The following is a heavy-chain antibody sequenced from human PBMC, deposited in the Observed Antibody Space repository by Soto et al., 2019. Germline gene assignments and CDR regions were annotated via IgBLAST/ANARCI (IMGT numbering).Heavy chain of an antibody. J-gene: IGHJ5*02. CDR3: ARDWDSSSSGRRNWFDP. CDR2: IWYDGSNK. D-gene: IGHD6-6*01. Sequence: GGSLRLSCAASGFTFSSYGMHWVRQAPGKGLEWVAVIWYDGSNKYYADSVKGRFTISRDNSKNTLYLQMNSLRAEDTAVYYCARDWDSSSSGRRNWFDPWGQGTLVTVSS. V-gene: IGHV3-33*01. CDR1: GFTFSSYG.